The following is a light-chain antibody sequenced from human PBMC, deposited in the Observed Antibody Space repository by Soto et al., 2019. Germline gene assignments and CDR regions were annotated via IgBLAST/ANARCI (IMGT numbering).Light chain of an antibody. J-gene: IGLJ1*01. CDR2: DVS. CDR1: SSDVGGYNY. CDR3: SSYTSSSTPLYV. Sequence: SALTQPASVSGSPGQSITISCTGTSSDVGGYNYASWYQQHPGKAPKLMIYDVSNRPSGVSNRFSGSKSGNTASLTISGLQAEDEADYCCSSYTSSSTPLYVFGTGTKVTVL. V-gene: IGLV2-14*01.